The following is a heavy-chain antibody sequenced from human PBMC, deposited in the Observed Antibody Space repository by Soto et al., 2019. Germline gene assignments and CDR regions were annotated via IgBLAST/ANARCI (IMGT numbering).Heavy chain of an antibody. CDR3: ARGGGCSGGSCPSQH. V-gene: IGHV1-2*04. CDR2: INPNSGGT. CDR1: GYTFTGYY. D-gene: IGHD2-15*01. J-gene: IGHJ1*01. Sequence: GASVKVSCKASGYTFTGYYMHWVRQAPGQGLEWMGWINPNSGGTNYAQKFQGWFTMTRDTSISTAYMELIRLRSDDTAVYYCARGGGCSGGSCPSQHWGQGTLVTVSS.